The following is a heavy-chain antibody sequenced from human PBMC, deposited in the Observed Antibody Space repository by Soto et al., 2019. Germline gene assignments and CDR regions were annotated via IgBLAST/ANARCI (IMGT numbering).Heavy chain of an antibody. CDR3: AREPAYYYDSSGYSVPFGY. CDR1: GFTFSNYA. Sequence: QVQLVESGGGVVQPGRSLRLSCAASGFTFSNYALHWVRQAPGKGLEWVAVISYDGSNKYYADSVKGRFTISRDNSKNTLLLQMNSLRAEDTAVYYCAREPAYYYDSSGYSVPFGYWGQGTLVTVSS. CDR2: ISYDGSNK. J-gene: IGHJ4*02. V-gene: IGHV3-30-3*01. D-gene: IGHD3-22*01.